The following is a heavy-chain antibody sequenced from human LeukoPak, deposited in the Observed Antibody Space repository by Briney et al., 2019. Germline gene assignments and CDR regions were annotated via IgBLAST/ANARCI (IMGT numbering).Heavy chain of an antibody. CDR1: GFTFDDYA. J-gene: IGHJ2*01. V-gene: IGHV3-43*02. CDR3: ATNYYDSSGYYSYWYFGL. Sequence: GGSLRLSCAASGFTFDDYAMHWVRQAPGKGLEWVSLISGDGGSTYYADSVKGRFTISRDNSKNSLYLQMNSLRTEDTALYYCATNYYDSSGYYSYWYFGLWGRGTLVTVSS. D-gene: IGHD3-22*01. CDR2: ISGDGGST.